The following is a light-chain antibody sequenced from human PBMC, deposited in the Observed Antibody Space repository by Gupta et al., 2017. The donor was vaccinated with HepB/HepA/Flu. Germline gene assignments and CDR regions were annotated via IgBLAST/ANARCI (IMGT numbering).Light chain of an antibody. CDR1: SSNIGADYD. J-gene: IGLJ3*02. CDR2: GNN. CDR3: QSYDRSLGAWV. V-gene: IGLV1-40*01. Sequence: QSVLPPPPSVSGAPGQTVTVACSGSSSNIGADYDVPWYQQLPVTAPILLIYGNNKRPSGVPDRFSGSKSGTSASLAITGLQVEDEADYYCQSYDRSLGAWVFGGGTMLTVL.